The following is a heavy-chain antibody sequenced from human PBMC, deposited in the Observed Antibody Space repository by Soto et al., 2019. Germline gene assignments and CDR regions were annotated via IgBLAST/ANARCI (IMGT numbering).Heavy chain of an antibody. CDR2: IGGGSGST. CDR1: GFTFTTYA. CDR3: ATRMYSTSWYYFVS. V-gene: IGHV3-23*01. D-gene: IGHD6-13*01. Sequence: EVQLLESGGGFVQPGGSLRLSCAASGFTFTTYALRWVRQAPGKGLEWVSTIGGGSGSTSYADSVKGRFSISRENSKNTLYLQMSSLRAEDTALYYCATRMYSTSWYYFVSWGQGTLVTVSS. J-gene: IGHJ4*02.